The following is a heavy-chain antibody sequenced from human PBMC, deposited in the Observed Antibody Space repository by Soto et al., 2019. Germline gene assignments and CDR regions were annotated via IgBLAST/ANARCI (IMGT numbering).Heavy chain of an antibody. CDR2: ISYDGSNK. CDR3: AKDLLRFWGDYYSGMDV. Sequence: GGSLRLSCAASGFTFSSYGMHWVRQAPGKGLEWVAVISYDGSNKYYADSVKGRFTISRDNSKNTLYLQMNSLRAEDTAVYYCAKDLLRFWGDYYSGMDVWGQGTTVTVSS. J-gene: IGHJ6*02. D-gene: IGHD3-3*01. CDR1: GFTFSSYG. V-gene: IGHV3-30*18.